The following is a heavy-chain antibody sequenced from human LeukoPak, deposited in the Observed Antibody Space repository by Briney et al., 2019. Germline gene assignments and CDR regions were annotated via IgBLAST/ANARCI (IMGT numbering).Heavy chain of an antibody. Sequence: GGSLRLSCAASGFTFSGRWMSWLRQAPGKGLGWVSAISGSGGSTYYADSVKGRFTISRDNSKNTLYLQMNSLRAGDTAVYYCAKDGETGTSPYFDYWGQGTLVTVSS. V-gene: IGHV3-23*01. CDR1: GFTFSGRW. CDR3: AKDGETGTSPYFDY. J-gene: IGHJ4*02. CDR2: ISGSGGST. D-gene: IGHD1-1*01.